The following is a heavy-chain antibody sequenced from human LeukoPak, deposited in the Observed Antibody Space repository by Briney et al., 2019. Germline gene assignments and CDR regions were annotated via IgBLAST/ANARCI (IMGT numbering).Heavy chain of an antibody. CDR3: ARDRPGYCSDGSCYPPVY. CDR1: GYTFTSYG. J-gene: IGHJ4*02. Sequence: GASVKVSCKASGYTFTSYGISWVRQAPGQGLEWMGWISAYNGNTNYAQKLQGRVTMTTDTSTSTAYMELRSLRSDDTAVYYCARDRPGYCSDGSCYPPVYWGQGTLVTVSS. V-gene: IGHV1-18*01. D-gene: IGHD2-15*01. CDR2: ISAYNGNT.